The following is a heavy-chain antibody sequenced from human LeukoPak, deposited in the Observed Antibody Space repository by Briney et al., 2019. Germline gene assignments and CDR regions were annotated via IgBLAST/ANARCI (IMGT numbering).Heavy chain of an antibody. CDR2: IWYDGSNK. Sequence: GGSLRLSCAASGFTFSSYGRHWVRQAPGKGREWGAVIWYDGSNKYYADSVKCRFTISRDNSKNTLYLQMNSLRAEDTAVYYCARESGYGGNSYYYYYYGMDVWGQGTTVTVSS. V-gene: IGHV3-33*01. D-gene: IGHD4-23*01. CDR3: ARESGYGGNSYYYYYYGMDV. J-gene: IGHJ6*02. CDR1: GFTFSSYG.